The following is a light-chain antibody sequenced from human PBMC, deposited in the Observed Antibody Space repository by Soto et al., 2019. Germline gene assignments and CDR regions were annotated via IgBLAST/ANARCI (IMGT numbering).Light chain of an antibody. CDR2: EVS. V-gene: IGLV2-14*01. J-gene: IGLJ3*02. Sequence: QSVLTQPASVSGSPGQSSTISCTGTSSDVGGYNYVSWYQQHPGKAPKLMIYEVSNRPSGVSNRFSGSKSGNTASLTISGLQAEDEADYYCSSYTSSSTRPWVFGGGTKVTVL. CDR3: SSYTSSSTRPWV. CDR1: SSDVGGYNY.